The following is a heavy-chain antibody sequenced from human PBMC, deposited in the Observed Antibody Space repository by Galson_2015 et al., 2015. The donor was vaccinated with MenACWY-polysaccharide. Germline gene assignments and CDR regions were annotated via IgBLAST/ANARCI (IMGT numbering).Heavy chain of an antibody. CDR3: ARGHYGLDV. CDR2: ISKSGDST. J-gene: IGHJ6*02. V-gene: IGHV3-11*01. CDR1: GFSLGGWY. Sequence: SLRLSCAASGFSLGGWYMSWIRQAPGKGLEWLSYISKSGDSTFYADSVKGRFAIFRDNAKNSLYLQLNSLEVEDTAIHYCARGHYGLDVWGQGTTVTVSS.